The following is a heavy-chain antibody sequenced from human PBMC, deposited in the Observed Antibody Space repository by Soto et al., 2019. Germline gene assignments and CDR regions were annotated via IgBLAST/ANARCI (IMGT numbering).Heavy chain of an antibody. J-gene: IGHJ5*02. D-gene: IGHD1-7*01. V-gene: IGHV4-4*07. CDR3: GRESGETWDYEAS. CDR2: LNTYGNT. Sequence: LSHTCPVSRGSISSYRWSWIRPPAGKGLEWIGRLNTYGNTHYNPSLKSRVTVSVDTSRNQFFLTLRSVTAADSAVYHCGRESGETWDYEASWGQGTTVTVS. CDR1: RGSISSYR.